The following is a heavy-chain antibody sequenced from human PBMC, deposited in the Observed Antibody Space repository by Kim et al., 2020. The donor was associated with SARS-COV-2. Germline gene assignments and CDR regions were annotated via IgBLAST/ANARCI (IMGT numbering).Heavy chain of an antibody. J-gene: IGHJ4*02. CDR3: SKASGWLPTY. D-gene: IGHD6-19*01. CDR2: VSGDGGTT. CDR1: GFTFAGSV. V-gene: IGHV3-43*02. Sequence: GGSLRLSCAASGFTFAGSVMHWFRQAPGKGLQWVALVSGDGGTTYYADSVKGRFTISRDNSKDSLCLQMNSLRTDDTAFYYCSKASGWLPTYWGQGTLVTVSS.